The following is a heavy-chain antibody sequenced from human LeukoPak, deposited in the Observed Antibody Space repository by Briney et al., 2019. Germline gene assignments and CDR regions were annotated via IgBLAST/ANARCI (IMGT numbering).Heavy chain of an antibody. D-gene: IGHD3-10*01. V-gene: IGHV4-34*01. CDR3: ARGRHYYGSGPDY. Sequence: SETLSLTCAVYGGSFSGYYWSWIRQPPGKGLEWIGEINHSGSTNYNPSLKSRVTISVDTSKNQFSLKLSSVTAADTAVYYCARGRHYYGSGPDYWGQGTLVTVSS. J-gene: IGHJ4*02. CDR2: INHSGST. CDR1: GGSFSGYY.